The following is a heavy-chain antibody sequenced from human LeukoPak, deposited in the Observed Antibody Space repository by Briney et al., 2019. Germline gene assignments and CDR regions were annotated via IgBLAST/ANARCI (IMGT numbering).Heavy chain of an antibody. CDR3: AREGIAVAGLFDY. J-gene: IGHJ4*02. Sequence: AGGSLRLSCAASGFTFSSYAMHWVRQAPGKGLEWVAVISYDGSNKYYADSVKGRFTISRDNSKNTLYLQMNSLRAEDTAVYYCAREGIAVAGLFDYWGQGTLVTVS. CDR2: ISYDGSNK. D-gene: IGHD6-19*01. V-gene: IGHV3-30-3*01. CDR1: GFTFSSYA.